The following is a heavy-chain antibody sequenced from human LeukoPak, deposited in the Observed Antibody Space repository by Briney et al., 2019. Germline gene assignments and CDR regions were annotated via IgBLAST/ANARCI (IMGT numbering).Heavy chain of an antibody. CDR1: GYTFTSYD. D-gene: IGHD2-2*01. V-gene: IGHV1-8*03. CDR3: ARGSRVGYCSSTSCSALGY. Sequence: ASVKVSCKASGYTFTSYDINWVRQATGQGLEWMGWMNPNSGNTGYAQKFQGRVTITRNTSISTAYMELSSLRSEDTAVYYCARGSRVGYCSSTSCSALGYCGQGTLVTVSS. CDR2: MNPNSGNT. J-gene: IGHJ4*02.